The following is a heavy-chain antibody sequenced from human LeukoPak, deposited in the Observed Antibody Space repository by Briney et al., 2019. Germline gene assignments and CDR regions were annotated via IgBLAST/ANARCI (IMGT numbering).Heavy chain of an antibody. V-gene: IGHV4-59*12. CDR1: GGSISSYY. CDR3: ARLKYYDFWSGYQYYKNYYYYMDV. J-gene: IGHJ6*03. D-gene: IGHD3-3*01. CDR2: IYYSGST. Sequence: SETLSLTCTVSGGSISSYYWSWIRQPPGKGLEWIGYIYYSGSTNYNPSLKSRVTISVDTSKNQFSLKLSSVTPEDTAVYYCARLKYYDFWSGYQYYKNYYYYMDVWGKGTTVTVSS.